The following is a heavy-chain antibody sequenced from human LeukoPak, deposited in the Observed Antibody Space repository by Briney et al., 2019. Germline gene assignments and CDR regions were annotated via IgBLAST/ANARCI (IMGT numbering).Heavy chain of an antibody. CDR1: GFTFSSYW. CDR3: ARDTPIGSSDSSSWYLIPKRYYYMDV. V-gene: IGHV3-7*01. CDR2: IKQDGSEK. D-gene: IGHD6-13*01. J-gene: IGHJ6*03. Sequence: GGSLRLSCAASGFTFSSYWMSWVRQAPGKGLEWVANIKQDGSEKYYVDPVKGRFTISRDNAKNSLYLQMNSLRAEDTAVYYCARDTPIGSSDSSSWYLIPKRYYYMDVWGKGTTVTVSS.